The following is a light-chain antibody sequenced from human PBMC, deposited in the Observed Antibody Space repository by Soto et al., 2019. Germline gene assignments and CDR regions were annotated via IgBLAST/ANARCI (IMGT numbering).Light chain of an antibody. Sequence: QSVLTQPRSVSGSPGQSVTISCTGTSSDVGANNYVSWYQQHPGKAPKLMIFDVSKRPSGVPDRFSGSKSGNTASLTISGLQAEDEADYYCCSSAVSHTYVFGTGTQLTAL. V-gene: IGLV2-11*01. J-gene: IGLJ7*02. CDR2: DVS. CDR3: CSSAVSHTYV. CDR1: SSDVGANNY.